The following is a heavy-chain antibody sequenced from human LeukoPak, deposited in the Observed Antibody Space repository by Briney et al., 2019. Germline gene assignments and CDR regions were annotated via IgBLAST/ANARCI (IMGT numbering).Heavy chain of an antibody. CDR2: ISSNGGST. CDR3: ARRAGTYSHPYDY. CDR1: GFTFSSYA. J-gene: IGHJ4*02. D-gene: IGHD6-19*01. Sequence: GGSLRLSCAASGFTFSSYAMHWVRQAPGKGLEYVSAISSNGGSTYYANSVKGRFTISRDNSKNTLYVQMGRLRAEDMAVYYCARRAGTYSHPYDYWGQGTLVTVSS. V-gene: IGHV3-64*01.